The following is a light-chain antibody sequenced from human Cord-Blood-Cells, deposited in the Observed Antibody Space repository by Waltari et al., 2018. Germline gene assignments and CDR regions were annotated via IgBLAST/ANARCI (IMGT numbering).Light chain of an antibody. V-gene: IGLV2-8*01. CDR3: SSYAGSNYV. J-gene: IGLJ1*01. CDR2: EVS. Sequence: QSALTQPPSASGSPGQSVTISCTGTSSDVGGYNYVSWYQQHPGKAPKLMIYEVSKRPSGVPARFSGSRSGKTASLTVSGLQAEDEADYYCSSYAGSNYVFGTGTKVTVL. CDR1: SSDVGGYNY.